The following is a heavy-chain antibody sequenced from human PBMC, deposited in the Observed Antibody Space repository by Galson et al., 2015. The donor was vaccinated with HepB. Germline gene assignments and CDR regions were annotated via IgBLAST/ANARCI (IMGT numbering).Heavy chain of an antibody. CDR1: GFTFSSYA. J-gene: IGHJ4*02. V-gene: IGHV3-30*04. CDR2: ISYDGSNK. CDR3: ASLPREEWLVFIDY. D-gene: IGHD6-19*01. Sequence: SLRLSCAASGFTFSSYAMHWVRQAPGKGLEWVAVISYDGSNKYYADSVKGRFTISRDNSKNTLYLQMNSLRAEDTAVYYCASLPREEWLVFIDYWGQGTLVTVSS.